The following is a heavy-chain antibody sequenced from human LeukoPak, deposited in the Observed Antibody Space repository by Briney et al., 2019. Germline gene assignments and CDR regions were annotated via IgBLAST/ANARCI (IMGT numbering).Heavy chain of an antibody. CDR3: ARGRGIRGLGY. J-gene: IGHJ4*02. CDR2: INHSGST. V-gene: IGHV4-34*01. CDR1: GGSFSGYY. Sequence: SETLSLTCAVYGGSFSGYYWSWIRQPPGKGLEWIGEINHSGSTNYNPSLKSRGTISVDTSKNQFSLKLSSVTAADTAVYYCARGRGIRGLGYWGQGTLVTVSS. D-gene: IGHD6-13*01.